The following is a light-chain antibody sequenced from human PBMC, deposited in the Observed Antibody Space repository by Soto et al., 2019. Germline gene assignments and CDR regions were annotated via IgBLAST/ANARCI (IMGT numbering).Light chain of an antibody. CDR1: SSNIGAGYD. V-gene: IGLV1-40*01. J-gene: IGLJ1*01. CDR2: ANR. Sequence: QAVVTQPPSVSGAPGQRVTISCTGSSSNIGAGYDVHWYQQLPGTAPIVLIYANRNRPSGVPDRFSGSRSATSASLAITGLQAEDEADYYCQSYDSSLSGSYVFGAGTKLTVL. CDR3: QSYDSSLSGSYV.